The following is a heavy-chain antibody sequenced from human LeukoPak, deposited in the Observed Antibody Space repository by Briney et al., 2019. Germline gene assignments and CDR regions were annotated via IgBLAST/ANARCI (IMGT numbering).Heavy chain of an antibody. D-gene: IGHD6-13*01. CDR3: ARARLEGIAAAGTWFDY. J-gene: IGHJ4*02. CDR2: ISYDGNNK. Sequence: GGSLRLSCAASGFTFSSYAMHWVRQAPGKGLEWVAHISYDGNNKYYGDSVKGRFTISRDNSKNTLYLQMNSLRAEDTAVYYCARARLEGIAAAGTWFDYWGQGTLVTVSS. CDR1: GFTFSSYA. V-gene: IGHV3-30*04.